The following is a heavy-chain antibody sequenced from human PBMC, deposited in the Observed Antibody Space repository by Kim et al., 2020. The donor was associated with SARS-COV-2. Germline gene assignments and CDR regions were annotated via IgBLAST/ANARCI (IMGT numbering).Heavy chain of an antibody. D-gene: IGHD6-13*01. CDR3: ARDYTISRAAAGTGFGY. J-gene: IGHJ4*02. Sequence: ASVKVSCKASGYTFTGYYMHWVRQAPGQGLEWMGWINPNSGGTNYAQKFQGRVTMTRDTSISTAYMELSRLRSDDTAVYYCARDYTISRAAAGTGFGYWGQGTLVTVSS. V-gene: IGHV1-2*02. CDR1: GYTFTGYY. CDR2: INPNSGGT.